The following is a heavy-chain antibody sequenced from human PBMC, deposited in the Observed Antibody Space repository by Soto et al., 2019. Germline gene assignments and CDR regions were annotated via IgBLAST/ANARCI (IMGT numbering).Heavy chain of an antibody. CDR3: ALGVAARPRGWFDS. Sequence: PGGSLRLSCAASGFTFSSYGMHWVRQAPGKGLEWVAVISYDGSNKYYADSVKGRFTISRDNSKNTLYLQMNSLRAEDTAVYYCALGVAARPRGWFDSGGQGTLVSVSS. CDR2: ISYDGSNK. J-gene: IGHJ5*01. V-gene: IGHV3-30*03. D-gene: IGHD6-6*01. CDR1: GFTFSSYG.